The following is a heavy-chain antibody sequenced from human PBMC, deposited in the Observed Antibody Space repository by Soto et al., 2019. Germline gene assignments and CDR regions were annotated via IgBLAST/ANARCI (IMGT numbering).Heavy chain of an antibody. CDR2: ISAYNGNT. Sequence: GASVKVSCKASGYTFTSYGMSWVRQAPGQGLEWMGWISAYNGNTNYAQKLQGRVTMTTDTSTSTAYMELRSLRSDDTAVYYCAREESSDYGDYSSWFDPWGQGTLVTVSS. D-gene: IGHD4-17*01. J-gene: IGHJ5*02. V-gene: IGHV1-18*01. CDR3: AREESSDYGDYSSWFDP. CDR1: GYTFTSYG.